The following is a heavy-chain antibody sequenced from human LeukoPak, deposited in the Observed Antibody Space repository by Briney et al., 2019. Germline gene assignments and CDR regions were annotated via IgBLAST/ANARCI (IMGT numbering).Heavy chain of an antibody. CDR2: INWNGGRT. CDR1: GFMFDDYG. D-gene: IGHD3-22*01. V-gene: IGHV3-20*04. CDR3: ASEDYYDSSAYYYRNFQH. J-gene: IGHJ1*01. Sequence: GGSLRLSCAASGFMFDDYGMSWVRQAPGKGLEWVSGINWNGGRTGYADSVKGRFTISRDNAKNSLYLQMNSLRAEDTAVYYCASEDYYDSSAYYYRNFQHWGQGTLVTVSS.